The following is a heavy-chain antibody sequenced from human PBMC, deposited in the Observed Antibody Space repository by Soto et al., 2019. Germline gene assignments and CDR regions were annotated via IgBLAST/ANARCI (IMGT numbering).Heavy chain of an antibody. CDR3: ARDGREASGIDV. CDR1: GGSISSHY. D-gene: IGHD1-26*01. J-gene: IGHJ6*02. CDR2: IYYRGNT. V-gene: IGHV4-59*11. Sequence: QVHLQESGPGLVKPSETLSLTCTVSGGSISSHYWSWVRQAPGKGLEWIGCIYYRGNTFYNPSLKSRGTISVDTSNNQFSLTLDSVTTADTAVYYCARDGREASGIDVWGQGTTVTVSS.